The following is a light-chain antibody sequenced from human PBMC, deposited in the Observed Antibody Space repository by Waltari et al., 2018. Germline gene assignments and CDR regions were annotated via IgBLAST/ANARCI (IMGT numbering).Light chain of an antibody. J-gene: IGLJ1*01. CDR1: SSDVGAYNY. V-gene: IGLV2-8*01. CDR2: EVT. CDR3: ISYAGNNKYV. Sequence: QSALTQPPSASGSPGQSVTISCPATSSDVGAYNYVSCYQQYPDKAPKLMIYEVTKRPPGVPDRFSGSKSGNTASLTVSGLQAEDEADYYCISYAGNNKYVLGAGTKVTVL.